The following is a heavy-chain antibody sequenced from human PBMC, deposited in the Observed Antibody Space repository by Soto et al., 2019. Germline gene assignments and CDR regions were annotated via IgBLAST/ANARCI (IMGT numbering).Heavy chain of an antibody. CDR1: GYTYASRG. V-gene: IGHV1-18*01. Sequence: QVQLVQSGAEVKKPGASVKVSCKASGYTYASRGISWVRQAPGQGLEWMGWIISYNGNTKYAQKFQGRLTMITDTSTTTSYMELRSLRSDDTAVYYCTRDDSPNDYWGQGTLVTVSS. D-gene: IGHD3-3*01. J-gene: IGHJ4*02. CDR3: TRDDSPNDY. CDR2: IISYNGNT.